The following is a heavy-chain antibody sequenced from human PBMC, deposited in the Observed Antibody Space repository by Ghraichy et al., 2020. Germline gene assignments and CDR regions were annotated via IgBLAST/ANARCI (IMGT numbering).Heavy chain of an antibody. CDR3: AHNGRSYGSGFFFADY. D-gene: IGHD3-10*01. V-gene: IGHV2-5*02. CDR1: GFSLSTSGVG. J-gene: IGHJ4*02. Sequence: SGPTLVKPTQTLTLTCTFSGFSLSTSGVGVGWIRQPPGKALEWLALIYWDDDKRYSPSLKSRLTITKDTSKNQVVLTMTNMDPVDTATYYCAHNGRSYGSGFFFADYWGQGTLVTVSS. CDR2: IYWDDDK.